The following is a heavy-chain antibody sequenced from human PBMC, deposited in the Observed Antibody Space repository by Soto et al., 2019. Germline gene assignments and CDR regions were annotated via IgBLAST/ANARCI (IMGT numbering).Heavy chain of an antibody. D-gene: IGHD2-15*01. CDR3: ASFLGYCSGGSCYLTPFDY. J-gene: IGHJ4*02. CDR2: ISSSSSYI. CDR1: GFTFSSYS. Sequence: LSLSCAASGFTFSSYSMNWVRQAPGKGLEWVSSISSSSSYIYYADSVKGRFTISRDNAKNSLYLQMNSLRAEDTAVYYCASFLGYCSGGSCYLTPFDYWGQGTLVTVSS. V-gene: IGHV3-21*01.